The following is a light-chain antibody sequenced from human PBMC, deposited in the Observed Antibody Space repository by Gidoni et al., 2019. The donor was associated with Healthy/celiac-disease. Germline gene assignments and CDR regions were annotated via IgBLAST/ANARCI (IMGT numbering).Light chain of an antibody. J-gene: IGKJ5*01. CDR1: QSVSSSY. V-gene: IGKV3-20*01. Sequence: EIVLTPSPGTLSLSPGERATLSCRARQSVSSSYLAWYQQKPGQAPRLLIYGASSRATGIPDRFSGSGSGTDFTLTISRLEPEDFAVYYCQQYGYTFGQGTRLEIK. CDR2: GAS. CDR3: QQYGYT.